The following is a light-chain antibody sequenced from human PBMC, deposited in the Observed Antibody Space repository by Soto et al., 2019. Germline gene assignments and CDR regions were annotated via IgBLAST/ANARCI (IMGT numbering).Light chain of an antibody. J-gene: IGKJ5*01. CDR3: QKYNTAPYT. CDR2: VAS. CDR1: QGFTNY. V-gene: IGKV1-27*01. Sequence: DFQFPLSLFSLSASILDTVTLTCRASQGFTNYVAWYQQKSGKAPKLLIYVASTLQSGVPPRFSGSGSGTHFTLTISSLQPEDAATYYCQKYNTAPYTFRQGTRRESK.